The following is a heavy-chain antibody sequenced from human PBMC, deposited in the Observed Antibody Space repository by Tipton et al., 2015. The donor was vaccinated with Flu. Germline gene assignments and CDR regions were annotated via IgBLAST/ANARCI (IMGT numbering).Heavy chain of an antibody. V-gene: IGHV4-38-2*02. D-gene: IGHD6-13*01. CDR3: ARDRWEYSRGFDS. J-gene: IGHJ4*02. CDR1: DYSIVSDYY. CDR2: IYHSGTT. Sequence: TLSLTCSVSDYSIVSDYYWGWVRQTPGKGLEWIGSIYHSGTTYYNPSLKSRVTISVDTSKNQFSLKLTSVTAADTAVYYCARDRWEYSRGFDSWGQGTLVTVSP.